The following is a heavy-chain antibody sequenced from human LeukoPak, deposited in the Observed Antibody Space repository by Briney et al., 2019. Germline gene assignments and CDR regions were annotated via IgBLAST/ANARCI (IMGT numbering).Heavy chain of an antibody. CDR3: ARLTGYSSESWFDP. CDR1: GGSINSYF. Sequence: SETLSLTCTVSGGSINSYFWSWIRQPPGKGLEWIGYIYYSGSTNYNPSLKSRVTISVHTSKNQFSLKLSSVTAADTAVYYCARLTGYSSESWFDPWGQGTLVTVSS. CDR2: IYYSGST. J-gene: IGHJ5*02. V-gene: IGHV4-59*01. D-gene: IGHD3-9*01.